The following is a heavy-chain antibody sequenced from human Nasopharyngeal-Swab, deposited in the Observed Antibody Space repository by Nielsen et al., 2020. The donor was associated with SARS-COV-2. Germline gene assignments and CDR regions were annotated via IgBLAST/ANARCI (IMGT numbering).Heavy chain of an antibody. Sequence: GGSLKISCAASGFTFSSYAMHWVRQAPGKGLEWVAVISYDGSNKYYADSVKGRFTISRDNSKNTLYLQMNSLRAEDTAVYYCARSAGGSYYGAFDIWGQGTMVTVSS. CDR2: ISYDGSNK. J-gene: IGHJ3*02. D-gene: IGHD1-26*01. CDR1: GFTFSSYA. V-gene: IGHV3-30-3*01. CDR3: ARSAGGSYYGAFDI.